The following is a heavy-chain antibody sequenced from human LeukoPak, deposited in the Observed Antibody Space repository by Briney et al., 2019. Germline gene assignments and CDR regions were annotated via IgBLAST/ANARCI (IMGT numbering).Heavy chain of an antibody. D-gene: IGHD2-2*01. J-gene: IGHJ3*02. V-gene: IGHV4-39*07. CDR1: GGSINRSSYY. CDR3: ATGRDQLLGPDAFDI. Sequence: SETLSLTCTVSGGSINRSSYYWGWIRQPPGKGLEWIGNIYYSGSTYYNPSLKSRVTILVDTSKNQFSLKLSSVTAADTAVYYCATGRDQLLGPDAFDIWGQGTMVTVSS. CDR2: IYYSGST.